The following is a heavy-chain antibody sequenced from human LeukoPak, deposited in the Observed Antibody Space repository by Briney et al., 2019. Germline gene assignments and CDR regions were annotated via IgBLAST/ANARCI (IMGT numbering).Heavy chain of an antibody. Sequence: GASVKVSCKASGYTFTSSWVHWVRQAPGPGLEWMGIINPSDGSTIYAQNFQGRVTMTRDTSTSTVYMELSSLRSEDTAVYYCARDEIMITFGGVTSPDYWGQGTLVTVSS. D-gene: IGHD3-16*01. CDR1: GYTFTSSW. J-gene: IGHJ4*02. V-gene: IGHV1-46*01. CDR2: INPSDGST. CDR3: ARDEIMITFGGVTSPDY.